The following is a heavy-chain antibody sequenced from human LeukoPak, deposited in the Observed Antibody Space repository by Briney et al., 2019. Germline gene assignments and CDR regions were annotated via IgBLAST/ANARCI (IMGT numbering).Heavy chain of an antibody. CDR3: ARGALGSWYYHYYMDV. CDR1: GGTFDTYV. V-gene: IGHV1-69*06. Sequence: ASVKVSCKASGGTFDTYVVTWVRQAPGQGLECLGGIIPIFGTANYAQKFQGRVTITADKSTGTAYMELSSLRSEDTAVYYCARGALGSWYYHYYMDVWGKGTTVTVSS. J-gene: IGHJ6*03. D-gene: IGHD6-13*01. CDR2: IIPIFGTA.